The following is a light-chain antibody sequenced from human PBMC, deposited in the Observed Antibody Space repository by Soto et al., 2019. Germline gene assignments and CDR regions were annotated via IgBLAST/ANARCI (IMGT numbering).Light chain of an antibody. CDR2: GAS. CDR3: QQYTNWPT. V-gene: IGKV3-15*01. J-gene: IGKJ1*01. CDR1: QSLSKS. Sequence: EIVMTQSPGTLSLSPGERATLSCRASQSLSKSFVWYQQKPGQAPRLLIYGASTRATGLPARCSGSGSGTEFTLTISSLQAEDFALYYCQQYTNWPTFGQGTKVDIK.